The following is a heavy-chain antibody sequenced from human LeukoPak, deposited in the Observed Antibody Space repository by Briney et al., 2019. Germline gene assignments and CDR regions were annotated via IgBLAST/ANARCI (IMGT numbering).Heavy chain of an antibody. D-gene: IGHD6-13*01. V-gene: IGHV4-34*01. J-gene: IGHJ4*02. CDR1: GGSFSGYY. CDR3: AGIAAAYYYFDY. Sequence: SETLSLTCAVYGGSFSGYYWSWIRQPPGKGLEWIGEINHSGSTNYNPSLKSRVTISVDTSKNQFSLKLSPVTAADTAVYYCAGIAAAYYYFDYWGQGTLVTVSS. CDR2: INHSGST.